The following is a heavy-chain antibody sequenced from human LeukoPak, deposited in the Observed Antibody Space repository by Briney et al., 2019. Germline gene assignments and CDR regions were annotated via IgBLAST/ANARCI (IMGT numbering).Heavy chain of an antibody. J-gene: IGHJ4*02. D-gene: IGHD3-22*01. CDR2: INHSGST. V-gene: IGHV4-34*01. Sequence: SETLSLTCAVYGGSFSGYYWSWIRQPPGKGLEWIGEINHSGSTNYNPSLKSRVTISVDTSKNQFSLKLSSVTAADTAVYYCARDQGDSSGFDYWGQGTLVTVSS. CDR3: ARDQGDSSGFDY. CDR1: GGSFSGYY.